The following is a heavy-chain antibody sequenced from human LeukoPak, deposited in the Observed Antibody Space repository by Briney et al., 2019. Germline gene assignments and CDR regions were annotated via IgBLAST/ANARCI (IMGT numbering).Heavy chain of an antibody. V-gene: IGHV3-23*01. CDR2: ISGSGGST. D-gene: IGHD3-22*01. J-gene: IGHJ4*02. Sequence: GGSLRLSCAASGFTFSSYAMSWVRQAPGKGLEWVSGISGSGGSTYYADSVKGRFTISRDNSKNTLYLQMNSQRAEDTAVYYCAKALDNYDSSGFDYWGQGTLVTVSS. CDR1: GFTFSSYA. CDR3: AKALDNYDSSGFDY.